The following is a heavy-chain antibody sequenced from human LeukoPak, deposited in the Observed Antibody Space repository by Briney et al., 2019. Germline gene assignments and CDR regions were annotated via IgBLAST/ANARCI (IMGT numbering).Heavy chain of an antibody. J-gene: IGHJ4*02. CDR3: ARDPKQQLVLDY. CDR1: GFTFSSYG. D-gene: IGHD6-13*01. Sequence: GGSLRLSCAASGFTFSSYGMHWVRQAPGKGLEWVAVIWYDGSNKYYADSVKGRFTISRDSSKNTLYLQMNSLRAEDTAVYYCARDPKQQLVLDYWGQGTLVTVSS. CDR2: IWYDGSNK. V-gene: IGHV3-33*01.